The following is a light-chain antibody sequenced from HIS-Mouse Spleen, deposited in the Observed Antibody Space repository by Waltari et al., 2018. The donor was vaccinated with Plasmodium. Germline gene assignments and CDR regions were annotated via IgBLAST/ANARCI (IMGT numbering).Light chain of an antibody. J-gene: IGLJ3*02. V-gene: IGLV3-27*01. CDR1: VLAKKY. CDR2: KAS. CDR3: YSAADNNLV. Sequence: SYELTQPSSVSVSPGQTARITCSGDVLAKKYARWFQQKPGQATVRVMYKASERPSGIPERFAGSSSGTTVTLTISVAQVEDEADYYCYSAADNNLVFGGGTKRTVL.